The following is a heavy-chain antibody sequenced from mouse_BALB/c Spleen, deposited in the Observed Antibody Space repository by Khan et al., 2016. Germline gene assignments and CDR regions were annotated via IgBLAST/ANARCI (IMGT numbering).Heavy chain of an antibody. CDR2: IDPENGNT. J-gene: IGHJ2*01. V-gene: IGHV14-1*02. D-gene: IGHD1-2*01. CDR1: GFNIKDYY. Sequence: VQLKQSGAELVRPGALVKLSCKASGFNIKDYYMHWVKQRPEQGLEWIGWIDPENGNTIYDPKFQGKASITADTSSNTAYLQLSSLTSEDTAVYYCARSTATYFDYWCQGTTLTVSS. CDR3: ARSTATYFDY.